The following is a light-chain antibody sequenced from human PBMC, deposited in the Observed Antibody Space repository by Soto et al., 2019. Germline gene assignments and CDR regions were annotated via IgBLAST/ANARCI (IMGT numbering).Light chain of an antibody. CDR3: QQYMSSVT. CDR2: GVS. CDR1: QSVDSTF. Sequence: EIVLTQSPGSLSMSPGERVTLSCRASQSVDSTFFAWYQKKPGQAPRLLMYGVSKRATGIPDTFSGSGSGTDFTLTITRLEPEDFAVYYCQQYMSSVTFGQGTRVEIK. J-gene: IGKJ1*01. V-gene: IGKV3-20*01.